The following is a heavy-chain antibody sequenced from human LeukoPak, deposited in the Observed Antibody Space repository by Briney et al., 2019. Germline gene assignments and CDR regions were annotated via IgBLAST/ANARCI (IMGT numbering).Heavy chain of an antibody. CDR1: GGSISSYY. D-gene: IGHD2-21*02. J-gene: IGHJ4*02. V-gene: IGHV4-59*01. CDR2: RYYSGST. Sequence: PSETLSLTCTVSGGSISSYYWSWIRQPPGKGLEWIGYRYYSGSTNYNPTLISRVTISVDTSRNQFSLKLTSVTAADTVVYFCAGGGDWKYFHYWGQGALVTVSS. CDR3: AGGGDWKYFHY.